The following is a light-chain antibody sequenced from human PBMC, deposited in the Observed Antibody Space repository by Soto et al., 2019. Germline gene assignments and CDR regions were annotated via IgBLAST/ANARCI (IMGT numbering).Light chain of an antibody. CDR2: AVT. CDR1: SSDVGGYNY. CDR3: SSYTSSSTL. Sequence: QSVLTQPASVSGSPGQSITISCTGTSSDVGGYNYVSWYQQHPGKAPKLMIYAVTDRPSGVSSRFSGPKSGNTASLTISGLQAEGEADYYCSSYTSSSTLFGTGTKVTVL. V-gene: IGLV2-14*01. J-gene: IGLJ1*01.